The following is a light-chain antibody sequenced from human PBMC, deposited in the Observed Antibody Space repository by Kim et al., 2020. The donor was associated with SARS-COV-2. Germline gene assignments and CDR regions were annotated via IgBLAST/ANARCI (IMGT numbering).Light chain of an antibody. CDR3: LLYYGGDWV. V-gene: IGLV7-43*01. Sequence: QAVVTQEPSLTVSLGETVTLTCAASTGAVTSGYYPNWFQQKPGQVPRALIYSTTKKHSWTPARFSGTLLGGKAALTLSGVQPEDEADYYCLLYYGGDWVFGGGTQLTVL. CDR2: STT. CDR1: TGAVTSGYY. J-gene: IGLJ3*02.